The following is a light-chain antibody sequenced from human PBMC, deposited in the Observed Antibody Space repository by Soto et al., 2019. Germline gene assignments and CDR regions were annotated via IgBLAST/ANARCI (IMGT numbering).Light chain of an antibody. CDR2: VNNDGKH. CDR3: QTWGTGPV. J-gene: IGLJ2*01. CDR1: SGHSSYT. Sequence: QLVLTQWPSASASLGASVKLTCTLSSGHSSYTIAWHQQQPEKGPRFLMKVNNDGKHNKGDGIPDRFSGSSSGAERYLTISSLQSEDEADYYCQTWGTGPVFGAGTKLTVL. V-gene: IGLV4-69*01.